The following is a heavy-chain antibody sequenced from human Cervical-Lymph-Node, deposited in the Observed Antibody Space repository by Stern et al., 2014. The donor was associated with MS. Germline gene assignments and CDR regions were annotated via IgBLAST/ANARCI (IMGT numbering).Heavy chain of an antibody. CDR3: ARVGSGNKVAWFDP. Sequence: DQLVESGGDLVKTGGSLRLSCAASGFTFSDYYMSWIRQAPGKGLEWVSYISLSDSTIFYAASVKGRFTISRENAKNSLYLQMNSLRAEDTAVYYCARVGSGNKVAWFDPWGQGTLVTVSS. CDR1: GFTFSDYY. J-gene: IGHJ5*02. CDR2: ISLSDSTI. D-gene: IGHD3-10*01. V-gene: IGHV3-11*01.